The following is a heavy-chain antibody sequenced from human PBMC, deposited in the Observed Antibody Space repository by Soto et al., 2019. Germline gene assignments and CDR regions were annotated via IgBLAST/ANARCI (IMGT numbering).Heavy chain of an antibody. CDR1: GGSISSSSYY. CDR3: ARHGTVTTYRYFQH. V-gene: IGHV4-39*01. Sequence: SETLSLTCTVSGGSISSSSYYWGWIRQPPGKGLEWIGTIYYSGSTYYNPSLKSRVTISVDTSKNQFSLKLSSVAAADTAVYYCARHGTVTTYRYFQHWGQGTLVTVSS. D-gene: IGHD4-17*01. CDR2: IYYSGST. J-gene: IGHJ1*01.